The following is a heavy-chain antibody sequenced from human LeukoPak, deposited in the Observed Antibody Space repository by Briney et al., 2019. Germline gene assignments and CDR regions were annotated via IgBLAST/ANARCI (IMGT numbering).Heavy chain of an antibody. D-gene: IGHD3-10*01. Sequence: ASVKVSCKASGYTFTSYGITWVRQAPGQGLEWMGWISVDNGNTNYARKFQGRLTMTADTSTSTAYMDLRSLRSDDTAVYYCARGRFPGSGSRYNSFDYWGQGTLVTVSS. CDR2: ISVDNGNT. CDR3: ARGRFPGSGSRYNSFDY. J-gene: IGHJ4*02. V-gene: IGHV1-18*01. CDR1: GYTFTSYG.